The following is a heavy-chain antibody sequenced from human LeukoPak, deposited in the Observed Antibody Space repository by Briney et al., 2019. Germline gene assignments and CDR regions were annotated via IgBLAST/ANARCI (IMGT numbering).Heavy chain of an antibody. CDR1: GFTFSSYG. CDR2: IWYDGSNK. J-gene: IGHJ4*02. D-gene: IGHD6-19*01. Sequence: GGSLRLSCAASGFTFSSYGMHWVRQAPGKGLEWVAVIWYDGSNKYYADSVKGRFTISRDSSKNTLYLQMNSLRAEDTAVYYCAKAPYSSGPIGFDCWGQGALVTVSS. V-gene: IGHV3-33*06. CDR3: AKAPYSSGPIGFDC.